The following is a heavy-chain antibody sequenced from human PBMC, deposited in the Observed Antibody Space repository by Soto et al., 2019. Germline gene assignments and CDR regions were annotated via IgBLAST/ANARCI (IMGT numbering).Heavy chain of an antibody. J-gene: IGHJ4*02. CDR2: ISGSGGST. CDR3: AKDGVRGQLVLRGGYYFDY. V-gene: IGHV3-23*01. CDR1: GFTFSSYA. D-gene: IGHD6-6*01. Sequence: PGGSLRLSCAASGFTFSSYAMSWVRQAPGKGLEWVSAISGSGGSTYYADSVKGRFTISRDNSKNTLYLQMNSLRAEDTAVYYCAKDGVRGQLVLRGGYYFDYWGQGTLVTVSS.